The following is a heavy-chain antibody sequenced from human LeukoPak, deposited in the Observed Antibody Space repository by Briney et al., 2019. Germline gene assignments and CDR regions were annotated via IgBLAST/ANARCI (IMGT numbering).Heavy chain of an antibody. CDR3: AKEIPPSGSYYDPGY. D-gene: IGHD1-26*01. V-gene: IGHV3-23*01. CDR2: ISGSGGST. Sequence: PGGSLRLSCAASGFTFSSYSMNWVRQAPGKGLEWVSAISGSGGSTYYADSVKGRFTISRDNSKSTLYLQMNSLRAEDTAVYYCAKEIPPSGSYYDPGYWGQGTLVTVSS. CDR1: GFTFSSYS. J-gene: IGHJ4*02.